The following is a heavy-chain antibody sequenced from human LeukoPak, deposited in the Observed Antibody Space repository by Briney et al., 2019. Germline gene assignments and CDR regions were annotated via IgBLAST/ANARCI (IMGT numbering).Heavy chain of an antibody. CDR3: ARVRSSWAFDI. CDR2: IYYSGST. Sequence: SQTLSLTCTVSGGSISSGDYYGSWIRQPPGKGLEWIGYIYYSGSTYYNPSLKSRVTISVDTSKNQFSLKLSSVTAAGTAVYYCARVRSSWAFDIWGQGTMVTVSS. J-gene: IGHJ3*02. V-gene: IGHV4-30-4*01. CDR1: GGSISSGDYY.